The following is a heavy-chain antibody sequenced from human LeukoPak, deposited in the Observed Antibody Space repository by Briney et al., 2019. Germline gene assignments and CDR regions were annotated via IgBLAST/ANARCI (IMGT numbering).Heavy chain of an antibody. D-gene: IGHD3-10*01. CDR2: IKQDGGEK. CDR1: GFTFSSYW. V-gene: IGHV3-7*01. CDR3: ARDLATSGKYYYYYYMDV. Sequence: GGSLRLSCAASGFTFSSYWMSWVRQAPGKGLEWVANIKQDGGEKYYVDSVKGRFTISRDNAKNSLYLQMNSLRAEDTAVYYCARDLATSGKYYYYYYMDVWGKGTTVTVSS. J-gene: IGHJ6*03.